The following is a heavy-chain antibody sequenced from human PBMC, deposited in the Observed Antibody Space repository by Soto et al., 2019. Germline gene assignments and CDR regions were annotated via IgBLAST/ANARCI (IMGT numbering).Heavy chain of an antibody. CDR3: ARIPRRLSFYFYHYIDV. CDR2: ISASNGDT. Sequence: QVQLVQSGPEVTKPGASVKVSCKASGYTFTSHGVSWVRQAPGQGLEWMGWISASNGDTNYAQKRQSRVSVTKDTATSIGHMELGSLRPLNTAVCYCARIPRRLSFYFYHYIDVWGKGTSVTVAS. CDR1: GYTFTSHG. J-gene: IGHJ6*03. D-gene: IGHD3-16*01. V-gene: IGHV1-18*01.